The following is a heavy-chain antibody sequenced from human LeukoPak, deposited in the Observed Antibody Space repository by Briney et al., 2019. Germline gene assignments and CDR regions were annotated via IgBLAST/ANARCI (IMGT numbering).Heavy chain of an antibody. CDR2: INWNGGST. D-gene: IGHD5-18*01. Sequence: QPGGSLRLSCAASGFTFDDYGMSWVRHAPGKGLEWVSGINWNGGSTGYVDSVKGRFTISRDNAKNSLYLQMNSLRAEDTAFYYCARDNVRIQLWLRYWGQGTLVTVSS. CDR1: GFTFDDYG. V-gene: IGHV3-20*04. CDR3: ARDNVRIQLWLRY. J-gene: IGHJ4*02.